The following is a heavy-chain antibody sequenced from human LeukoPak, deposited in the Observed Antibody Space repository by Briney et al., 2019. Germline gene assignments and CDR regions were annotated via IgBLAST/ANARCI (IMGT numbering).Heavy chain of an antibody. J-gene: IGHJ6*03. CDR3: ARTSGYDFWSGYYSVYYYYYMDV. CDR2: MNPNSGNT. CDR1: GYTFTSYD. Sequence: ASVKVSCKASGYTFTSYDINWVRQATGQGLEWMGWMNPNSGNTGYAQKFQGRVTMTRNTSISTAYMELSSLRSEDTAVYYCARTSGYDFWSGYYSVYYYYYMDVWGKGTTVTVSS. D-gene: IGHD3-3*01. V-gene: IGHV1-8*01.